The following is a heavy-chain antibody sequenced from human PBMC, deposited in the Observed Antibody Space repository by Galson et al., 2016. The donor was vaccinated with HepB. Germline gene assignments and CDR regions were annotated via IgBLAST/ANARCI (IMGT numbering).Heavy chain of an antibody. V-gene: IGHV3-49*03. CDR3: TRDVVRDVIVIPAGKDDY. J-gene: IGHJ4*02. Sequence: LSLTCAVYGESFSGYYWSWIRQSPGKGLEWVGFIANKLYSERTRYAASVKGRFIISRDDSKSIAYLQMNSLKVEDTATYFCTRDVVRDVIVIPAGKDDYWGQGTLVTVSS. CDR2: IANKLYSERT. D-gene: IGHD2-2*01. CDR1: GESFSGYY.